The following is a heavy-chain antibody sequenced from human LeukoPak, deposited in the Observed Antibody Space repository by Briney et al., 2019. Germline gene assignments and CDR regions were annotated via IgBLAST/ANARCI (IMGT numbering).Heavy chain of an antibody. J-gene: IGHJ4*02. CDR2: IYYSGT. CDR1: GGSIGSYY. Sequence: SETLSPTCSVSGGSIGSYYWTWIRQPPGKGLEWIGYIYYSGTNYNPSLKSRVTMSVDTSKNQFSLKLSSVTAADTAVYYCARGVAVAGTHFDYWGQGTLVTVSS. D-gene: IGHD6-19*01. V-gene: IGHV4-59*01. CDR3: ARGVAVAGTHFDY.